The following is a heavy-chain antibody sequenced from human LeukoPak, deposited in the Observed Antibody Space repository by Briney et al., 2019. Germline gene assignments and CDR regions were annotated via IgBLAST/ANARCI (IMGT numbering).Heavy chain of an antibody. CDR2: IRYDGSNK. V-gene: IGHV3-30*02. D-gene: IGHD4-17*01. CDR3: ARAGQRTTTVTTFFDY. Sequence: GGSLRLSCAASGFTFSSYGMHWVRQAPGKGLEWVAFIRYDGSNKYYADSVKGRFTISRDNSKNTLYLQMNSLRAEDTAVYYCARAGQRTTTVTTFFDYWGQGTLVAVSS. CDR1: GFTFSSYG. J-gene: IGHJ4*02.